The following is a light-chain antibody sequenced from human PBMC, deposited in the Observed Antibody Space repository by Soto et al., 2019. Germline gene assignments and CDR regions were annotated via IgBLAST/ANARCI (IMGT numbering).Light chain of an antibody. V-gene: IGLV2-18*02. J-gene: IGLJ1*01. CDR2: EVS. CDR3: SSYTSSNNYV. CDR1: SSDVGSYNR. Sequence: QSALTQPPSVSGSPGQSVTISCTGTSSDVGSYNRVSWYQQPLGTAPKLRIYEVSNRPSGVPDRFSGSKSGNTASLTISGLQAEDEADYYCSSYTSSNNYVFGTGTKLTVL.